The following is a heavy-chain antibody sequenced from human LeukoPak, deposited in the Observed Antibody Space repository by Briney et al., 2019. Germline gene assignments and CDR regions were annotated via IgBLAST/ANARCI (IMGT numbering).Heavy chain of an antibody. J-gene: IGHJ5*02. V-gene: IGHV4-39*07. D-gene: IGHD4-17*01. CDR1: GGSISSSSYY. Sequence: SETLSLTCTVSGGSISSSSYYWGWIRQPPGKGLEWIGSIYYSGSTYYNPSLKSRVTISVDTSKNQFSLKLSSVTAADTAVYYCAREGIRDYGDYGEPYNWFDPWGQGTLVTVSS. CDR2: IYYSGST. CDR3: AREGIRDYGDYGEPYNWFDP.